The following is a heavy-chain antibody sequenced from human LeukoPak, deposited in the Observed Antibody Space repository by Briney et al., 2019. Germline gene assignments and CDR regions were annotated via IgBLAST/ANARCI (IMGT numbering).Heavy chain of an antibody. CDR2: IAYDGSNK. V-gene: IGHV3-30*01. D-gene: IGHD1-26*01. J-gene: IGHJ4*02. CDR1: GFIFSSYA. CDR3: AGDNGGSFDY. Sequence: GGSLRLSCAASGFIFSSYAMHWVRQTPGKGLEWVAGIAYDGSNKYSADSVKGRFTVSRDNSKNTLYLQMDNLRVEDRAVYYCAGDNGGSFDYWGQGTLVTVSS.